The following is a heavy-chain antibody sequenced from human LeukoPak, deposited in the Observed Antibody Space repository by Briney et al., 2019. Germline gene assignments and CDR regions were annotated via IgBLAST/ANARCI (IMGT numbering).Heavy chain of an antibody. J-gene: IGHJ5*02. D-gene: IGHD3-9*01. V-gene: IGHV3-7*03. CDR1: GFTLSNSW. CDR2: IKQDGSEK. CDR3: ARDYTGYFP. Sequence: GGSLRLSCVVSGFTLSNSWMSWVRQAPGKGLEWVANIKQDGSEKYYVDSVKGRFTISRDNAKNSLYLQMNSLRAEDTAVYYCARDYTGYFPWGQGTLVIVSS.